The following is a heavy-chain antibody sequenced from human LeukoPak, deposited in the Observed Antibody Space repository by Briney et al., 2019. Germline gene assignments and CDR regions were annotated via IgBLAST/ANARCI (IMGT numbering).Heavy chain of an antibody. Sequence: GGSLRLSCAASGFTFSSYAMSWVRQAPGKGLEWVSAISSSGGSTYYADSVKGRFTISRDNSKNTLYLQMNSLRAEDTAVYYCAKDVGSFSSSYFDYWGQGTLVTVSS. CDR3: AKDVGSFSSSYFDY. J-gene: IGHJ4*03. D-gene: IGHD6-6*01. V-gene: IGHV3-23*01. CDR1: GFTFSSYA. CDR2: ISSSGGST.